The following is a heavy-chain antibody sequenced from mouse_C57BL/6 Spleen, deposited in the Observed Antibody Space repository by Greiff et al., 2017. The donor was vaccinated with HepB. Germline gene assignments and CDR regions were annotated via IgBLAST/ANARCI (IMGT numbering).Heavy chain of an antibody. D-gene: IGHD3-3*01. Sequence: QVQLKESGPELVKPGASVKISCKASGYAFSSSWMNWVKQRPGKGLEWIGRIYPGDGDTNYNGKFKGKATLTADKSSSTAYMQHSSLTSEDSAVYFCARVGTGYFDYWGQGTTLTVSS. V-gene: IGHV1-82*01. J-gene: IGHJ2*01. CDR3: ARVGTGYFDY. CDR2: IYPGDGDT. CDR1: GYAFSSSW.